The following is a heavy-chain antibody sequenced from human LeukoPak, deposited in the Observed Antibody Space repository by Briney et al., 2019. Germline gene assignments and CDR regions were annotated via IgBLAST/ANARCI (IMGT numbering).Heavy chain of an antibody. CDR1: GFTVSTNY. J-gene: IGHJ2*01. CDR2: LYSGSST. D-gene: IGHD3-3*02. Sequence: GGSLILSCAASGFTVSTNYMNWVRQAPGKGLEWVSILYSGSSTYYADSVEGRFTISRDSSKNTLFLQMNDLRAEDTAVYYCARVGDHFHWYLDLWGRGTLVAVSS. V-gene: IGHV3-53*01. CDR3: ARVGDHFHWYLDL.